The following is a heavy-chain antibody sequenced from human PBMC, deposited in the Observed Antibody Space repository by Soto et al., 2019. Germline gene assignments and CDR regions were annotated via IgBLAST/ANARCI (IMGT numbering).Heavy chain of an antibody. CDR2: IIPIFGTA. CDR1: GGTFSSYA. D-gene: IGHD6-19*01. J-gene: IGHJ4*02. CDR3: ANSIAVAGNLREFLRLPFDY. Sequence: GASVKVSCKASGGTFSSYAISWVRQAPGQGLEWMGGIIPIFGTANYAQKFQGRVTITADESTSTAYMELSSLRSEDTAVYYCANSIAVAGNLREFLRLPFDYWGQGTLVTVS. V-gene: IGHV1-69*13.